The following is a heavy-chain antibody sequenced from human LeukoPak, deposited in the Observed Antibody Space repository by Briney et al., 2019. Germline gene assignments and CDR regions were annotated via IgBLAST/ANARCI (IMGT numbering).Heavy chain of an antibody. Sequence: PGTSLRLSYAGSGFNFNDYAMQWIRLVPGKGLEWLSGIRWNRVIMTYADSVKGRFTISRDNARNSLFLRMNSLRDEDTALYYCATRREREPFHYWGQGTLVTVSS. CDR1: GFNFNDYA. D-gene: IGHD1-26*01. CDR3: ATRREREPFHY. V-gene: IGHV3-9*01. CDR2: IRWNRVIM. J-gene: IGHJ4*02.